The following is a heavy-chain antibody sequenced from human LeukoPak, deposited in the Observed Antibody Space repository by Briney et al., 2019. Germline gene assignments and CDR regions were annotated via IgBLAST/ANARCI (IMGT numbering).Heavy chain of an antibody. V-gene: IGHV3-23*01. J-gene: IGHJ6*02. CDR3: AKEGMLEVGAERGYYYYGMDV. CDR2: ISRSGGST. CDR1: GFTFSSYA. Sequence: GGSLRLSCAASGFTFSSYAMSWVRQAPGKGLEWVSAISRSGGSTYYADSVKGRFTISRDNSKNTLYLQMNSLRAEDTAVYYCAKEGMLEVGAERGYYYYGMDVWGQGTTVTVSS. D-gene: IGHD1-26*01.